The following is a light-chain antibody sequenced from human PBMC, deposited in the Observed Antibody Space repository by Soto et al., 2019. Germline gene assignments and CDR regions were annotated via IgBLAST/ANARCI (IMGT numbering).Light chain of an antibody. J-gene: IGLJ3*02. CDR1: SSDVGGYNL. Sequence: QSALTQPASVSGSPGQSITISCTGTSSDVGGYNLVSWYQQHPGEAPKLMIYEGSKRPSGVSNRFSGSKSGNTASLTISGLQAEDEADYYCCSYAGSSVFGGGTKLTVL. CDR2: EGS. V-gene: IGLV2-23*01. CDR3: CSYAGSSV.